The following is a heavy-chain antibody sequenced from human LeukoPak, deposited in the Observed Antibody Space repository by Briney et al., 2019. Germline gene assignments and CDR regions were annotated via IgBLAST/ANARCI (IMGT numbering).Heavy chain of an antibody. CDR2: ISTYNGNT. Sequence: ASVKVSCKASGYTFTNHGLGWVRQAPGQGVEWMGWISTYNGNTNYAQKLQGRVTMTTDTSTSTAYMARRSLRSDDTAVYYCARRLKYCSGGNCSFDAFDICGQGTMVTVSS. V-gene: IGHV1-18*01. CDR3: ARRLKYCSGGNCSFDAFDI. CDR1: GYTFTNHG. J-gene: IGHJ3*02. D-gene: IGHD2-15*01.